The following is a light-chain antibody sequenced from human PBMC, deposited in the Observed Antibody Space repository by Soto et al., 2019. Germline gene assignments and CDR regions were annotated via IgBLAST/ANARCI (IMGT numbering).Light chain of an antibody. V-gene: IGLV2-14*01. J-gene: IGLJ1*01. Sequence: QSVLTQPASVSGSPGQSITVSCTGTSSDVGGYDDVSWYQQHPGNAPNLLISDVTNRPSGVSNRFSGSKSGNTASLTISGLQTEDEDDYYCTSYASSSTYVFGTGTKVTVL. CDR1: SSDVGGYDD. CDR2: DVT. CDR3: TSYASSSTYV.